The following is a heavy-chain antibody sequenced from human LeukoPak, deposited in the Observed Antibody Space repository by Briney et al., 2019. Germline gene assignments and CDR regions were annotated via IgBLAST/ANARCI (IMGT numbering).Heavy chain of an antibody. V-gene: IGHV1-2*02. CDR2: INPNSGGA. J-gene: IGHJ4*02. Sequence: ASVKVCCKASGYTFTGYYMHWVRQAPGQGVEWMGWINPNSGGANYAQKFQGRVTMTRDTSISTAYMELSRLRSDDTAVCYCARSLQLKSGYWGQGTLVTVSS. D-gene: IGHD6-6*01. CDR3: ARSLQLKSGY. CDR1: GYTFTGYY.